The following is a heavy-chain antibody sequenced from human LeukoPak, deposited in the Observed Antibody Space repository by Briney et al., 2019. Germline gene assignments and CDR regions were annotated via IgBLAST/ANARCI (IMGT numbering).Heavy chain of an antibody. CDR1: GFRFSTSP. CDR2: MNNGPGAT. Sequence: PGGSLRLSCAASGFRFSTSPMSWVGQPPGKGLEWVSAMNNGPGATFYRDSVRGRFTISRDDSKSTLYLQMNSLRAEDTGTYYCAKTHYDLLDVWGQGTTVTVSS. V-gene: IGHV3-23*01. D-gene: IGHD5-12*01. CDR3: AKTHYDLLDV. J-gene: IGHJ6*02.